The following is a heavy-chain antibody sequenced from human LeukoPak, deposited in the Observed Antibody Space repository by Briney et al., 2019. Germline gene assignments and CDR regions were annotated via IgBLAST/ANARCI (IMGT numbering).Heavy chain of an antibody. CDR3: ARGIAARPGYYYYMDV. CDR1: GGSISSYH. D-gene: IGHD6-6*01. J-gene: IGHJ6*03. Sequence: PSETLSLTCTVSGGSISSYHWSWIRQPAGKGLEWIGRIYTSGSTNCNPSLKSRVTMSVDTSKNQFSLKLSSVTAADTAVYYCARGIAARPGYYYYMDVWGKGTTVTVSS. CDR2: IYTSGST. V-gene: IGHV4-4*07.